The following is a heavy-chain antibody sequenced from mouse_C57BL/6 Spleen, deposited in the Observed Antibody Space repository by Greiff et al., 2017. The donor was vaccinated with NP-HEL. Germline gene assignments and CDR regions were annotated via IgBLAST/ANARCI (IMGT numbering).Heavy chain of an antibody. CDR2: IHPNSGST. CDR1: GYTFTSYW. D-gene: IGHD3-2*02. Sequence: VQLQQSGAELVKPGASVKLSCKASGYTFTSYWMHWVKQRPGQGLEWIGMIHPNSGSTNYNEKFKSKATLTVDKSSSTAYMQLSSLTSEDSAVYYCAKRGSSGYYAMDYWGQGTSVTVSS. V-gene: IGHV1-64*01. J-gene: IGHJ4*01. CDR3: AKRGSSGYYAMDY.